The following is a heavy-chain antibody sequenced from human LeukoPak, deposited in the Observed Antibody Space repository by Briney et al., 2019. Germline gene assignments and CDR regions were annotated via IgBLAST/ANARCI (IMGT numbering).Heavy chain of an antibody. CDR2: INHSGST. V-gene: IGHV4-34*01. Sequence: SETLSLTCAVYGGSFSGYYWSWIRQPPGKGPEWIGEINHSGSTNYNPSLKSRVTISVDTSKNQPSLKLSSVTAADTAVYYCARAKGSGSYFNWFDPWGQGTLVTVSS. J-gene: IGHJ5*02. D-gene: IGHD3-10*01. CDR3: ARAKGSGSYFNWFDP. CDR1: GGSFSGYY.